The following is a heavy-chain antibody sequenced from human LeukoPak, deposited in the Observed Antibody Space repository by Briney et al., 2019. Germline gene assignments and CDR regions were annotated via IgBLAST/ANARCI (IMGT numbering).Heavy chain of an antibody. V-gene: IGHV1-2*02. Sequence: GASVTVSCMASGYIFTVYYMHWVRQAPGQGLEWMGWINPNSGGTNYAQKFQGRVTMTRDTSISAAYMELSSLRSDDTAVYYCASGATSYCSGGSCYLHFDYWGQGTLVTVSS. CDR1: GYIFTVYY. CDR2: INPNSGGT. D-gene: IGHD2-15*01. J-gene: IGHJ4*02. CDR3: ASGATSYCSGGSCYLHFDY.